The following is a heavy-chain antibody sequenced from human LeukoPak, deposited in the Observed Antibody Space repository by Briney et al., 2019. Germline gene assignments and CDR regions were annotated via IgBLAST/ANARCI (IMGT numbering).Heavy chain of an antibody. J-gene: IGHJ4*02. D-gene: IGHD3-3*01. CDR1: GYSFTSYG. CDR2: IIPIFGTA. CDR3: ARGGARGSGYYFDY. V-gene: IGHV1-69*13. Sequence: SVKVSCKASGYSFTSYGISWVRQAPGQGLEWMGGIIPIFGTANYAQKFQGRVTITADESTSTAYMELSSLRSEDTAVYYCARGGARGSGYYFDYWGQGTLVTVSS.